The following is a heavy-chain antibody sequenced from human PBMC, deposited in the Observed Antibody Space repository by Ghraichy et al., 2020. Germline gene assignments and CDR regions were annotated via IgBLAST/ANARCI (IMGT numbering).Heavy chain of an antibody. CDR3: ASLTTVAGTHYYYYYGMDV. CDR2: ISSSGSTI. CDR1: GFTFSSYE. V-gene: IGHV3-48*03. J-gene: IGHJ6*02. Sequence: GSLRLSCAASGFTFSSYEMNWVRQAPGKGLEWVSYISSSGSTIYYADSVKGRFTISRDNAKNSLYLQMNSLRAEDTAVYYCASLTTVAGTHYYYYYGMDVWGQGTTVTVSS. D-gene: IGHD6-19*01.